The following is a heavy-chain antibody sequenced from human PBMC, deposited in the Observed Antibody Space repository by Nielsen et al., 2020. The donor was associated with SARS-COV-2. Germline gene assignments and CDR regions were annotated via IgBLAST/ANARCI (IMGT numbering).Heavy chain of an antibody. CDR2: ISGSGGST. V-gene: IGHV3-23*01. Sequence: GGSLRPSCAASGFTFSSYAMSWVRQAPGKGLEWVSAISGSGGSTYYADSVKGRFTISRDNSKNSLYLQMNSLRTEDTALYYCAKDIGNYDFWSALDYWGQGTLVTVSS. CDR3: AKDIGNYDFWSALDY. J-gene: IGHJ4*02. CDR1: GFTFSSYA. D-gene: IGHD3-3*01.